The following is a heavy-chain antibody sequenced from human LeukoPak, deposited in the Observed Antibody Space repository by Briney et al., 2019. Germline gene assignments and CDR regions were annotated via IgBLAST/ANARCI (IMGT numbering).Heavy chain of an antibody. D-gene: IGHD4-23*01. J-gene: IGHJ4*02. CDR2: ISSTGGTA. V-gene: IGHV3-23*01. CDR3: AKDLSYGGNRGFDY. CDR1: GFTFSSFG. Sequence: GGSLRLSCAASGFTFSSFGMSRVRQAPGKGLEWVSAISSTGGTAYYADSVKGRFTISRDNSKNTLYLQMNSLRAEDTAVYYCAKDLSYGGNRGFDYWGQGTLVTVSS.